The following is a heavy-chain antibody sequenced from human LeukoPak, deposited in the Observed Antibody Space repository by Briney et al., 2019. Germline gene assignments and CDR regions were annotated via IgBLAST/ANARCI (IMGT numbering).Heavy chain of an antibody. J-gene: IGHJ4*02. CDR3: ARGGVADYLDY. D-gene: IGHD6-19*01. CDR2: IYDSGST. V-gene: IGHV4-59*12. Sequence: SETLSLTCTVSGGSIRSYYWNWIRQPPGKGLEWIGYIYDSGSTNYNPSLKSRVTISVDTSKNQFSLQLSSVTPEDTAVYYCARGGVADYLDYWGQGTLVTVSS. CDR1: GGSIRSYY.